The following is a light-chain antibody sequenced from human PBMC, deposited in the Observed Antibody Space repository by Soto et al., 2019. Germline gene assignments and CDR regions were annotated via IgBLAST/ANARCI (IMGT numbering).Light chain of an antibody. CDR1: ISDVGGYNY. V-gene: IGLV2-8*01. Sequence: QSVLTQPPSASGSPGQSVTISCTGTISDVGGYNYVSWYQQHPGKAPKLMIYEVSKRPSGVPDRFSGSKSGNTASLTVSGLQAEDEADYYCSSYAGSNNFEVFGGGTKLTVL. CDR3: SSYAGSNNFEV. CDR2: EVS. J-gene: IGLJ2*01.